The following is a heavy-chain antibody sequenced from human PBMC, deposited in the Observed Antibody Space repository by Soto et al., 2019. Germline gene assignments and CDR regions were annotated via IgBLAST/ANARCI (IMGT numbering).Heavy chain of an antibody. CDR3: AKKVNSGSGSQYFDY. J-gene: IGHJ4*02. CDR1: GFTFISYS. D-gene: IGHD3-10*01. CDR2: FRAGGDDGTT. Sequence: GGSLRLSCVASGFTFISYSMSWVRQAPGKGLEWVSGFRAGGDDGTTYYADSVKGRFTISRDNSKNTLFLQMNSLRAEDTAIYYCAKKVNSGSGSQYFDYFGQGTLVTVSS. V-gene: IGHV3-23*01.